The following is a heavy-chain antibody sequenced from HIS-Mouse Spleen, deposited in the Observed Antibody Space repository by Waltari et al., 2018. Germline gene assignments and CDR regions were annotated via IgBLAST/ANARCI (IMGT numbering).Heavy chain of an antibody. J-gene: IGHJ3*02. V-gene: IGHV4-4*07. CDR2: IYTSGRT. Sequence: QVQLQESGPGLVKPSETLSLTCTVSGGSISSYYWSWIRQPAGKGLGWIGRIYTSGRTNYNPSLKSRVTMSVDTSKNQFSLKLSSVTAADTAVYYCARDFHDFWSGYYGGDKKHDAFDIWGQGTMVTVSS. CDR1: GGSISSYY. CDR3: ARDFHDFWSGYYGGDKKHDAFDI. D-gene: IGHD3-3*01.